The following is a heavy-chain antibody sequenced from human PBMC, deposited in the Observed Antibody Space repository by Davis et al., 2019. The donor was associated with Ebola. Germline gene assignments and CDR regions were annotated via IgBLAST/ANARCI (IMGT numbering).Heavy chain of an antibody. D-gene: IGHD6-13*01. CDR1: GYTFTSYA. V-gene: IGHV7-4-1*02. CDR3: ARDRRAGYSSSFGY. J-gene: IGHJ4*02. Sequence: ASVEVSCKASGYTFTSYAMNWVRQAPGQGLEWMGWINTNTGNPTYAQGFTGRFVFSLDTSVSTAYLQISSLKAEDTAVYYCARDRRAGYSSSFGYWGQGTLVTVSS. CDR2: INTNTGNP.